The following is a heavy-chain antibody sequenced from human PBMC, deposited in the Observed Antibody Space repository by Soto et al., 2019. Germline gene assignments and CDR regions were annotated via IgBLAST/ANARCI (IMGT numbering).Heavy chain of an antibody. CDR3: ARTGDGHHDFLDY. J-gene: IGHJ4*02. CDR1: GFTFSSYW. CDR2: INQDGNED. D-gene: IGHD1-1*01. Sequence: GGSLRLSCAASGFTFSSYWMTWVRQAPGKGLEWVANINQDGNEDNLLDSVKGRFTISRDNAKNSLFLQMNSLRVDDTAVYYCARTGDGHHDFLDYWGQGALVTVSS. V-gene: IGHV3-7*01.